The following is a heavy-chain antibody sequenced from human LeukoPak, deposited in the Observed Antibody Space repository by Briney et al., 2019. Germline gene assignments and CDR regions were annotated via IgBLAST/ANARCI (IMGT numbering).Heavy chain of an antibody. J-gene: IGHJ5*02. Sequence: PGGSLRLSCAASGFIFSSYAMSWVRQAPGKGLEWVSVISGSGGSTYYADSVKGRFTISRDNSKNTLYLQMNSLRAEDTAVYYCARIVGAIAQNWFDPWGQGTLVTVSS. CDR2: ISGSGGST. V-gene: IGHV3-23*01. D-gene: IGHD1-26*01. CDR3: ARIVGAIAQNWFDP. CDR1: GFIFSSYA.